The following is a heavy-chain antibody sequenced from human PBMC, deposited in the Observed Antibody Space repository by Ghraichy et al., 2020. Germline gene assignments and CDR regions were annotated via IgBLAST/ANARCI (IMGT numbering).Heavy chain of an antibody. CDR1: GFTFTNAR. Sequence: LSLTCATSGFTFTNARMTWVRQAPGKGLEWVGRIARKTDGGTTDYAEPVRGRFTISRDDSKNTLYLQMNSLNTEDTGVYYCSTGTGTYHLGYWGQGTLVTVSS. D-gene: IGHD1-14*01. CDR3: STGTGTYHLGY. J-gene: IGHJ4*02. CDR2: IARKTDGGTT. V-gene: IGHV3-15*04.